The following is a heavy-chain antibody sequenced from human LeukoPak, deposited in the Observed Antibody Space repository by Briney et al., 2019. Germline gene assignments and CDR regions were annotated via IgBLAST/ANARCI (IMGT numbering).Heavy chain of an antibody. CDR3: ARDFYDSSGYYQVNY. CDR2: ISYDGSNK. J-gene: IGHJ4*02. V-gene: IGHV3-30*03. Sequence: GGSLRLSCAASGFTFSSYGMHWVRQAPCKGLEWVAVISYDGSNKDFADSLKGRFTISRDNSKSTLYLQMNSLRAEDTAVYYCARDFYDSSGYYQVNYWGQGTLVTVSS. CDR1: GFTFSSYG. D-gene: IGHD3-22*01.